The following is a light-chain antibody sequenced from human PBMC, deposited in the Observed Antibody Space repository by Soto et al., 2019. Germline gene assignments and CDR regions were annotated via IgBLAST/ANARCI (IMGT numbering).Light chain of an antibody. CDR1: SSDVGAYNF. J-gene: IGLJ1*01. V-gene: IGLV2-8*01. Sequence: QSALTQPPSASGSPGQSVTISCTGTSSDVGAYNFVSWFQQHPGKAPKLLIYEVDQRPSGVPDRFSGSKSGNTASLTVSGLQADDEADYYCCSNAGDYKFVFGTWPKVTVL. CDR2: EVD. CDR3: CSNAGDYKFV.